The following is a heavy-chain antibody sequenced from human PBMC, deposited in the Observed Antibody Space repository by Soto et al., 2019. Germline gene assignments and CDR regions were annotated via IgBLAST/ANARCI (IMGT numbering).Heavy chain of an antibody. CDR1: GYTFTSYG. J-gene: IGHJ4*02. Sequence: QVQLVQSGAEVKKPGASVKVSCKASGYTFTSYGISWVRQAPGQGLEWMGWISAYNGNTNYAQKLQGRVTMTTDTSTRTAYMELRSVRPDDTAVYYCARVWAAAGPFDSWGQGTLFTSSS. V-gene: IGHV1-18*01. D-gene: IGHD6-13*01. CDR3: ARVWAAAGPFDS. CDR2: ISAYNGNT.